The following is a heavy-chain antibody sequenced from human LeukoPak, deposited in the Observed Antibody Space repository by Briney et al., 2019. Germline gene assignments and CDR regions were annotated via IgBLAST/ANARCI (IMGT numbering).Heavy chain of an antibody. Sequence: PGGSLRLSCAASGFTFSSYAMNWVRQAPGKGLEWISSISGSGDNTYYADSVKGRFTISRDNSKNTLYLQMNSLRAEDTAVYYCAKDRGFFYYGSGSSYYFDYWGQGTLVTVSS. CDR2: ISGSGDNT. CDR1: GFTFSSYA. D-gene: IGHD3-10*01. CDR3: AKDRGFFYYGSGSSYYFDY. J-gene: IGHJ4*02. V-gene: IGHV3-23*01.